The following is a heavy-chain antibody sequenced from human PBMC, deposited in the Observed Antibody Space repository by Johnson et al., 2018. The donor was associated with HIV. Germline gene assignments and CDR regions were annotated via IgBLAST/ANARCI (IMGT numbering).Heavy chain of an antibody. CDR2: ISYDGSNK. D-gene: IGHD6-13*01. Sequence: QVQLVESGGGLVQPGRSLRVSCAASGFTFSNAWMSWVRQAPGKGLEWVAVISYDGSNKYYSDSVKGRFTISRDNSKNTLYLQMNSLRAEDTAVYYCAKVAVATAAGGVALDIWGPGTMVTVSS. V-gene: IGHV3-30*18. CDR3: AKVAVATAAGGVALDI. J-gene: IGHJ3*02. CDR1: GFTFSNAW.